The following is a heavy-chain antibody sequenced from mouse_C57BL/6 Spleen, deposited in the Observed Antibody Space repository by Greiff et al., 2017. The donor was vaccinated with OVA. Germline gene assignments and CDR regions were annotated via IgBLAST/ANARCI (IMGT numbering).Heavy chain of an antibody. V-gene: IGHV3-6*01. D-gene: IGHD1-1*01. Sequence: EVQVVESGPGLVKPSQSLSLTCSVPGYSITSGYYWNWIRQFPGNKLEWMGYISYDGSNNYNPSLKNRISITRDTSKNQFFLKLNSVTTADTATYYCARSPLFTTVYFDYWGQGTTLTVSS. CDR1: GYSITSGYY. J-gene: IGHJ2*01. CDR3: ARSPLFTTVYFDY. CDR2: ISYDGSN.